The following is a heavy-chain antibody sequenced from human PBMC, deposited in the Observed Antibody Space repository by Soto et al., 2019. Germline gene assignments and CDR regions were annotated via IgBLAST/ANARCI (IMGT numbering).Heavy chain of an antibody. V-gene: IGHV5-51*01. CDR2: IYPGDSDT. CDR3: ARHGFVVVGDYYGMDV. Sequence: SKGAECRSAGHGSGCVIKITGKGLEWMGIIYPGDSDTRYSPSFQGQVTISADKSISTAYLQWSSLKASDTAMYYCARHGFVVVGDYYGMDVWGQGTTVTVSS. J-gene: IGHJ6*02. CDR1: ECRSAGHG. D-gene: IGHD2-2*01.